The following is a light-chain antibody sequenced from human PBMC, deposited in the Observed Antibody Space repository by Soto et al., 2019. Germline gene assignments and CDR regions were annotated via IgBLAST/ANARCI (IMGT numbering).Light chain of an antibody. CDR3: SSYAGSSTFWV. Sequence: QSALTQPASVSGSPGQSITISCTGTSSDVGSYNLVSWYQQHPGKAPKLMIYEVSKRPSGVSNRFSGSKSGNTASLTISGLQAEDEADYYCSSYAGSSTFWVFGGGTKVTVL. CDR2: EVS. V-gene: IGLV2-23*02. CDR1: SSDVGSYNL. J-gene: IGLJ3*02.